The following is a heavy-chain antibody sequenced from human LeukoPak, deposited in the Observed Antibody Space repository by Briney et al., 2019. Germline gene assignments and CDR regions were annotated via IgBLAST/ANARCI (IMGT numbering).Heavy chain of an antibody. J-gene: IGHJ5*02. D-gene: IGHD2-2*01. CDR2: INPNSGGT. Sequence: ASAKVSCKASGYTFTGYYMHWVRQAPGQGLECMGRINPNSGGTNYAQKFQGRATMSRDTSISTAYIDLSRLRSDDTAVYYCARHPRDIVVVPAAVETTNWFDPWGQGPLVTVSS. CDR3: ARHPRDIVVVPAAVETTNWFDP. CDR1: GYTFTGYY. V-gene: IGHV1-2*06.